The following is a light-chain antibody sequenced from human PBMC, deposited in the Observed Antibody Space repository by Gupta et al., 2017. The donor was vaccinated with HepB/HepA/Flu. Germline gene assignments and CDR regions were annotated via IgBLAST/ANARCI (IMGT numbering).Light chain of an antibody. J-gene: IGLJ2*01. CDR3: QAWDSSVV. CDR2: QDS. Sequence: SSELTHPPSVSVSPGPTASITCSGDQLVDKYACWYQQKPGQSPVLAIYQDSKRPSGIPERFSGSNSGNTATLTISGTQAMDEADYYCQAWDSSVVFGGGTKLTVL. V-gene: IGLV3-1*01. CDR1: QLVDKY.